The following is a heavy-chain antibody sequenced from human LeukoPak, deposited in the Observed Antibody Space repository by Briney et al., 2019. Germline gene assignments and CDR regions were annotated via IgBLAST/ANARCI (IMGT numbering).Heavy chain of an antibody. V-gene: IGHV1-18*01. D-gene: IGHD2-2*01. Sequence: GASVKVSCKASGYTFTSYGISWVRQAPGQGLEWMGWISAYNGNTNYAQKLQGRVTMTTDTSTSTAYMELRSLRSDDTAVYYCARDQGLRSSTRKFDYWGQGTLVTVSS. J-gene: IGHJ4*02. CDR3: ARDQGLRSSTRKFDY. CDR1: GYTFTSYG. CDR2: ISAYNGNT.